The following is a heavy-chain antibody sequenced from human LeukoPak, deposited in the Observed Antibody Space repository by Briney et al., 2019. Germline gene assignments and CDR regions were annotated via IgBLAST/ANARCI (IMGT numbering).Heavy chain of an antibody. D-gene: IGHD1-14*01. V-gene: IGHV3-53*01. CDR1: GFTVITND. CDR2: LYSDGNT. CDR3: ARGVEPLAANTLAY. J-gene: IGHJ4*02. Sequence: GGSLRLSCAASGFTVITNDMTWVRQAPGKGLEWVSVLYSDGNTKYADSVQGRFTISRDNSKNTLYLEMNSLSPDDTAVYCARGVEPLAANTLAYWGQGTLVIVSS.